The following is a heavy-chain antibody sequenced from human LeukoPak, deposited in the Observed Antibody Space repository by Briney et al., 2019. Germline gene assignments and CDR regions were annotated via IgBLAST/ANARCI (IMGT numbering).Heavy chain of an antibody. Sequence: PPETLSLTCAVYGGSFSDYYWSWIRQPPGKGLEWIGEISHSGSTNYNPSLKSRVTMSVDTSKNQFSLKLTSVTAADTAVYYCAAQYSGYVRLDYWGQGTLVTVSS. CDR3: AAQYSGYVRLDY. V-gene: IGHV4-34*01. CDR1: GGSFSDYY. CDR2: ISHSGST. D-gene: IGHD5-12*01. J-gene: IGHJ4*02.